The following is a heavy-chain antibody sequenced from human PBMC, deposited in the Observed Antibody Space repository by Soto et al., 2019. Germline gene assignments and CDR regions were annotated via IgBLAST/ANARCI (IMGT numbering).Heavy chain of an antibody. V-gene: IGHV3-11*01. Sequence: SMRDSCGAAEGRCGDYYMSWIRQAPGKGLEWVSYIRSSDNTRYYADSVKGRFTISRDNAKNSLYLQMNSLRAEDTAVYYCARGNALYDYWGQGILVTVSS. D-gene: IGHD2-2*01. CDR3: ARGNALYDY. CDR1: EGRCGDYY. CDR2: IRSSDNTR. J-gene: IGHJ4*02.